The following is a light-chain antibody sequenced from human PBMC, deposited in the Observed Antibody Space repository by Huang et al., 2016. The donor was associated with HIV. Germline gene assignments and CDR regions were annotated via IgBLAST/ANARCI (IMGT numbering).Light chain of an antibody. J-gene: IGKJ1*01. CDR1: QSVRGN. V-gene: IGKV3-15*01. CDR3: QQYNNWPPWT. Sequence: EIVMTQSPATLSVSPGERATLSCRASQSVRGNLAWYQQKPGQAPRLLIYGASTRATCIPARFSGSGSGTEFTLTISSLQSEDFAVYYCQQYNNWPPWTFGQGTKVEIK. CDR2: GAS.